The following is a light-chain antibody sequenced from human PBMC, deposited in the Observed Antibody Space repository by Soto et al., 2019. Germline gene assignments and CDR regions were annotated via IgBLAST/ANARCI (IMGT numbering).Light chain of an antibody. Sequence: EIVLTQSPATLSLSPVERVTLSWIASQSVSNSLAWYQQKPGQPPRLLIYDVSNRATGIPARFSGSGSGTDFTLTITSLEPEDFAVYSCHQRYNWPRVTFGQGTRLEI. J-gene: IGKJ5*01. V-gene: IGKV3-11*01. CDR3: HQRYNWPRVT. CDR1: QSVSNS. CDR2: DVS.